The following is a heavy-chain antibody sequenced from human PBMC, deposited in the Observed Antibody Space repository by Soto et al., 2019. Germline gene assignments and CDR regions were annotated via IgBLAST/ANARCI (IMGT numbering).Heavy chain of an antibody. CDR3: ARAGSGYTENWFDP. V-gene: IGHV3-33*01. CDR1: GFTFSSYR. CDR2: IWYDGSNK. D-gene: IGHD3-3*01. Sequence: GGSLRLSCAASGFTFSSYRMHWVRQAPGKGLEWVAVIWYDGSNKYYADSVKGRFTISRDNSKNTLYLQMNSLRAEDTAVYYCARAGSGYTENWFDPWGQGTLVTVSS. J-gene: IGHJ5*02.